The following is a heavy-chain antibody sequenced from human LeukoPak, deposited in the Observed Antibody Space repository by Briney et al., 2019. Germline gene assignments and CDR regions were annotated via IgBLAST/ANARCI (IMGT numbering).Heavy chain of an antibody. CDR2: INHSGST. D-gene: IGHD1-26*01. V-gene: IGHV4-34*01. CDR3: ARVQKVGRRGYSLLWFDP. Sequence: KPSETLSLTCAVYGGSLSGYYWSWIRQPPGKGLEWIGEINHSGSTNYNPSLKSRVTISVDTSKNQFSLKLSSVTAVDTAVYYCARVQKVGRRGYSLLWFDPWGQGTLVTVSS. J-gene: IGHJ5*02. CDR1: GGSLSGYY.